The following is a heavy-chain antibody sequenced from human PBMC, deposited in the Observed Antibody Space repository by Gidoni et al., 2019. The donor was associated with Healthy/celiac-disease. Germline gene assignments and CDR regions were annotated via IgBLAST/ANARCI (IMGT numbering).Heavy chain of an antibody. V-gene: IGHV3-23*01. Sequence: EVQLLESGGGLVQPGGSLRLSCAASGFTFSSYAMSWVRQAPGTGLEWVSAISGSGGSTYYADSVKGRFTISRDNSKNTLYLQMNSLRAEDTAVYYCAKDHDSSGYYPNPFDYWGQGTLVTVSS. D-gene: IGHD3-22*01. J-gene: IGHJ4*02. CDR3: AKDHDSSGYYPNPFDY. CDR2: ISGSGGST. CDR1: GFTFSSYA.